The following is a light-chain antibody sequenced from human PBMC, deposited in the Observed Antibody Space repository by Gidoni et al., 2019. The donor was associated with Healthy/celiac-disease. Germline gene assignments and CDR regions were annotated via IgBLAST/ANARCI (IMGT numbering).Light chain of an antibody. J-gene: IGKJ1*01. CDR3: QQYGSSLRT. CDR1: QSVSSSD. Sequence: DIVFTQSPGTLSLSPGERATLSCRASQSVSSSDLAWYQQKPGQAPRRLIYGASSRATGIPDRFSGSGSGTDFTLTISRLEPEDFAVYYCQQYGSSLRTFGQGTKVEIK. CDR2: GAS. V-gene: IGKV3-20*01.